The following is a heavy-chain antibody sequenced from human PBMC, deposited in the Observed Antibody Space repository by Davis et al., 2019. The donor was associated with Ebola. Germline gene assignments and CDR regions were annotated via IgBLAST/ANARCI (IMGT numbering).Heavy chain of an antibody. CDR1: GFTFSDYA. Sequence: GGSLRLSCAASGFTFSDYAMSWVRQAPGKGLEWVANIKQDGSEKYYVDSVKGRFTISRDNAKNSLYLQMNSLRAEDTAVYYCARGSDYWGQGTLVTVSS. J-gene: IGHJ4*02. CDR2: IKQDGSEK. CDR3: ARGSDY. V-gene: IGHV3-7*01.